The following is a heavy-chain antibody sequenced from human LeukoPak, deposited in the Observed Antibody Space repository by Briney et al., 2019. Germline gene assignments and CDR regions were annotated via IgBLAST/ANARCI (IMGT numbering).Heavy chain of an antibody. CDR3: ARGKYYYGSGRSNWFDP. J-gene: IGHJ5*02. CDR2: INHSGST. V-gene: IGHV4-34*01. Sequence: PSETLSLTCAVYGGSFNGYYWSWIRQPPGKGLEWIGEINHSGSTNYNPSLKSRVTISVDTSKNQFSLKLSSVTAADTAVYYCARGKYYYGSGRSNWFDPWGQGTLVTVSS. D-gene: IGHD3-10*01. CDR1: GGSFNGYY.